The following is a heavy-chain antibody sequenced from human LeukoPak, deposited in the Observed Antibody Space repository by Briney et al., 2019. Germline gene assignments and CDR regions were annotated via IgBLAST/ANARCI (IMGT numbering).Heavy chain of an antibody. D-gene: IGHD1-26*01. Sequence: GGSLRLSCAASGFTFISYGMHWVRQAPGKGLEWVAFIRYDGSNKYYADSVKGRFTISRDNSKNTLYLQMNSLRAEDTAVYYCAKEGSYSGGYLGGPGSHAFDIWGQGTMVTVSS. J-gene: IGHJ3*02. V-gene: IGHV3-30*02. CDR1: GFTFISYG. CDR2: IRYDGSNK. CDR3: AKEGSYSGGYLGGPGSHAFDI.